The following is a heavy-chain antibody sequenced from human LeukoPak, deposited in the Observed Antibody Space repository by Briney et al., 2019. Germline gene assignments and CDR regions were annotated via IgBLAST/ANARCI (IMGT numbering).Heavy chain of an antibody. Sequence: SETLSLTCTVSGGSISSYYWSWIRQPPGKGLEWIGYIYYSGNTNYNPSLKSRVTISVDTSKNQFSLKLSSVTAADTAVYYCARQSTYYDILVPWGQGTLVTVSS. D-gene: IGHD3-9*01. CDR3: ARQSTYYDILVP. V-gene: IGHV4-59*08. CDR2: IYYSGNT. J-gene: IGHJ5*02. CDR1: GGSISSYY.